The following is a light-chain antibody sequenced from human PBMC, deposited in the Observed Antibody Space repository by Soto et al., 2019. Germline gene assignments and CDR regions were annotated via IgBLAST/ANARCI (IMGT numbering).Light chain of an antibody. CDR3: GSWDNSLRAYV. CDR2: DNV. V-gene: IGLV1-51*01. J-gene: IGLJ1*01. CDR1: GSNLGRNY. Sequence: QSVLTQPPSVSATPGQKVTISCSGSGSNLGRNYVSWYQQLPGTAPKLLIYDNVYRFSGIPDRFSASKSGTSATLGITGRQTGDEGDYYCGSWDNSLRAYVFGTGTKLTVL.